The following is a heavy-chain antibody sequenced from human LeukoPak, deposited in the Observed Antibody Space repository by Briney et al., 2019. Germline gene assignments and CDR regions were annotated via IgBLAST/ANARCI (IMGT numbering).Heavy chain of an antibody. CDR2: ISGSGGST. D-gene: IGHD5-12*01. CDR3: VSPTADYPFLYYFDS. CDR1: GFTFSSYA. V-gene: IGHV3-23*01. J-gene: IGHJ4*02. Sequence: GGSLRLSCAASGFTFSSYAMSWVRQAPGKGLEWVSAISGSGGSTYYADSVKGRFTISRDNSKNTLYLQMNSLRSEDTALYYCVSPTADYPFLYYFDSWGQGTLVTVSS.